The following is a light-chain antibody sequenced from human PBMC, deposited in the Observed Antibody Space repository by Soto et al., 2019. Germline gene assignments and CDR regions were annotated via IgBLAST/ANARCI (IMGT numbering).Light chain of an antibody. CDR2: GAS. CDR3: QQANSFPLP. CDR1: QGISRW. J-gene: IGKJ5*01. V-gene: IGKV1-12*01. Sequence: DLQMTQSPSFVSASVGDRVTITCRASQGISRWLAWYQQRPGKGPELLIYGASSLQSGVPARFSGSGPGTDFTLTISSLQPEDFATYYCQQANSFPLPFGQGTRLEIK.